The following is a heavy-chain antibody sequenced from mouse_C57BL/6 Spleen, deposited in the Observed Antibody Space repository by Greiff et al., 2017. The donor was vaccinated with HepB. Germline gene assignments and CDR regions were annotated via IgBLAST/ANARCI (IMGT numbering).Heavy chain of an antibody. D-gene: IGHD4-1*01. CDR3: TINLGHAMDY. CDR2: IDPETGGT. V-gene: IGHV1-15*01. J-gene: IGHJ4*01. Sequence: QVQLQQSGAELVRPGASVTLSCKASGYTFTDYEMHWVKQTPVHGLEWIGAIDPETGGTAYNQKFKGKAILTADKSSSTAYMELRSLTSEDSAVYYCTINLGHAMDYWGQGTSVTVSS. CDR1: GYTFTDYE.